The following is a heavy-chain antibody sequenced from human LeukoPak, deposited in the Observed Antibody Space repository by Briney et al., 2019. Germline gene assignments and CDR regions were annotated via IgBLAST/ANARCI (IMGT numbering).Heavy chain of an antibody. Sequence: SETLSLTCTVSGGSISSYYWGWIRQPPGKGLEWIGSIYHSGSTYYKPSLKSRVTISVDTSKNQLSLKLSSVTAADTAVYYCARFSGYSYYYMDVWGKGTTVTVSS. D-gene: IGHD3-22*01. CDR1: GGSISSYY. V-gene: IGHV4-38-2*02. CDR3: ARFSGYSYYYMDV. J-gene: IGHJ6*03. CDR2: IYHSGST.